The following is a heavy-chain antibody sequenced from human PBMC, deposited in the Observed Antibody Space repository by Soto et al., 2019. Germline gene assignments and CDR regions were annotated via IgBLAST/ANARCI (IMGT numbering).Heavy chain of an antibody. Sequence: ASVKVSCKASGYTFTSYGISWVRQAPGQGLEWMGWISGYNGNRNYEQKFQGRVTMTTDTCTSTVYMELRRLRSDDTGVYYCARGNYFDSSGPLDYWGQGTLVTVSS. CDR3: ARGNYFDSSGPLDY. CDR1: GYTFTSYG. J-gene: IGHJ4*02. V-gene: IGHV1-18*01. CDR2: ISGYNGNR. D-gene: IGHD3-22*01.